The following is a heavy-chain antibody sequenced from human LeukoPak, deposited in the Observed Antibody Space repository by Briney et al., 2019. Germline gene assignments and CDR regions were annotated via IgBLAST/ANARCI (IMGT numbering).Heavy chain of an antibody. V-gene: IGHV4-59*08. CDR1: GGSIENNY. J-gene: IGHJ4*02. CDR3: ARHPLVTGDLWYFDY. CDR2: IFYSGST. Sequence: SETLSLTCTVSGGSIENNYWSWIRQPPGKGLEWIGCIFYSGSTNYNPSLKSRVTISVDTSKNQFSLRLSSVTAADTAVYYCARHPLVTGDLWYFDYWGQGTLVTVSS. D-gene: IGHD7-27*01.